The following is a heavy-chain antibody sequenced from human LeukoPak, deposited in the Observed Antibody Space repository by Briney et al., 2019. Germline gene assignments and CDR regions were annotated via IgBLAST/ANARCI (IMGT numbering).Heavy chain of an antibody. Sequence: GGSLRLSCAASGFTFSSYAMHWVRQAPGKGLEWVAVISYDGSNKYYADSAKGRFTISRDNSKNTLYLQMNSLRAEDTAVYYCARLLSGNWGQGTLVTVSS. J-gene: IGHJ4*02. V-gene: IGHV3-30-3*01. CDR2: ISYDGSNK. CDR3: ARLLSGN. CDR1: GFTFSSYA. D-gene: IGHD2-15*01.